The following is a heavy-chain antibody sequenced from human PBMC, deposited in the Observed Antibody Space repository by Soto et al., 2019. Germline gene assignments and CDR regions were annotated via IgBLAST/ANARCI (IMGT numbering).Heavy chain of an antibody. CDR1: GFTLSTYT. CDR3: ARQGPDGDHDL. J-gene: IGHJ5*02. CDR2: DGAGGTI. V-gene: IGHV3-48*02. D-gene: IGHD3-10*01. Sequence: EVQLVESGGGLVQPGGSLKVSCVVSGFTLSTYTMNWVRQAPGKGLEWVSHDGAGGTILYADSVKGRFTVSRDKAKNSLYRQMHNLRDGETAVYYCARQGPDGDHDLLGQGTLVTVSS.